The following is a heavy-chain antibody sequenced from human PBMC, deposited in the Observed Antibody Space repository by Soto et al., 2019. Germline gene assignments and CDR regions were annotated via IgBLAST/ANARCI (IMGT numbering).Heavy chain of an antibody. CDR3: ATGDILTGYSLYYYYGMDV. CDR1: GYTFTSYD. J-gene: IGHJ6*02. V-gene: IGHV1-8*01. Sequence: ASVKVSCKASGYTFTSYDINWVRQATGQGLEWMGWMNPNSGNTGYAQKFQGRVTMTRNTSISTAYMELSSLRSEDTAVYYCATGDILTGYSLYYYYGMDVWGQGTTVTVSS. D-gene: IGHD3-9*01. CDR2: MNPNSGNT.